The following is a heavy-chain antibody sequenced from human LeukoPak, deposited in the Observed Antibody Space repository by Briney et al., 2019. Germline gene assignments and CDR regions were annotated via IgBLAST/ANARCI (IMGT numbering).Heavy chain of an antibody. CDR1: GFTFSNAW. Sequence: PGGSLRLSCAASGFTFSNAWMSWVRQAPGKGLEWVGRIKSKTDGGTTDYAAPVKGRFTISRDDSKNTLYLQMNSLKTEDTAVYYCTTDGWGWLLTEAFDYWGQGTLVTVSS. CDR2: IKSKTDGGTT. CDR3: TTDGWGWLLTEAFDY. V-gene: IGHV3-15*01. D-gene: IGHD2-21*02. J-gene: IGHJ4*02.